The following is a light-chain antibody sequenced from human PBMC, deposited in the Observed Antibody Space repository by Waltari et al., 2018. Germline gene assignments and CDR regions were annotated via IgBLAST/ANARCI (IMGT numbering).Light chain of an antibody. CDR2: GTS. CDR3: QKHEYLPAT. J-gene: IGKJ1*01. V-gene: IGKV3-20*01. Sequence: EVVLTQSPGTLSLSPGERANLSCRASQSVRTYLAWYQQKPGQAPRLLIYGTSTRATGTPDRFSGSGSGTDFSLTISRLEPEDFAVYYCQKHEYLPATFGQGTKVEI. CDR1: QSVRTY.